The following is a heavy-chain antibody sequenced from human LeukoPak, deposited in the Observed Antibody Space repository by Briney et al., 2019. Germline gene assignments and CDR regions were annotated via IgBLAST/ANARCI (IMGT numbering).Heavy chain of an antibody. Sequence: GGSLRLSCAASGFTFSDYYMSWIRQAPGKGLEWVSYISSSGSTIYYADSVKGRFTISRDNAKNSLYLQMNSLRAKDTAVYYCASLTFGGVIVPVDYWGQGTLVTVSS. D-gene: IGHD3-16*02. V-gene: IGHV3-11*04. CDR2: ISSSGSTI. CDR3: ASLTFGGVIVPVDY. J-gene: IGHJ4*02. CDR1: GFTFSDYY.